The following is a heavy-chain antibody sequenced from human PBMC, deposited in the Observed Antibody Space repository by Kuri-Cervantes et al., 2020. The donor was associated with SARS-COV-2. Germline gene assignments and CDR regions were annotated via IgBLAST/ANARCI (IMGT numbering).Heavy chain of an antibody. V-gene: IGHV3-33*08. D-gene: IGHD4-17*01. Sequence: GESLKISCAASGFTFSSYGMHWVRQAPGKGLEWVAVIWYGGSNKYYADSVKGRFTISRDNSKNTLYLQMNSLRAEDTAVYYCTTEEPMTTVKDVWGKGTTVTVSS. CDR2: IWYGGSNK. CDR3: TTEEPMTTVKDV. J-gene: IGHJ6*04. CDR1: GFTFSSYG.